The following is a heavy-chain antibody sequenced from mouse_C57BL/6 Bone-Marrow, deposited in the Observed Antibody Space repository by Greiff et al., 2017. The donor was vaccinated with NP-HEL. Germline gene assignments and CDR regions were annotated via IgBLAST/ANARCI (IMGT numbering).Heavy chain of an antibody. J-gene: IGHJ2*01. V-gene: IGHV1-4*01. CDR3: ARSIRRDY. CDR2: INPSSGYT. CDR1: GYTFTSYT. Sequence: QVQLKESGAELARPGASVKMSCKASGYTFTSYTMHWVKQRPGQGLEWIGYINPSSGYTKYNQKFKDKATLTADKSSSTAYMQLSSLTSEDSAVYYCARSIRRDYWGQGTTLTVSS. D-gene: IGHD1-2*01.